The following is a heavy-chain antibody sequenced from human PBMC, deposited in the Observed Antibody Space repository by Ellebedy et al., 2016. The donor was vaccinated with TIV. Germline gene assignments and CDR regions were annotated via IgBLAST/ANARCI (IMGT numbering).Heavy chain of an antibody. V-gene: IGHV3-30*03. Sequence: GGFLRLSXAASGFTFSSYEIHWVRQTPGKGLEWVASISFDGNNKFYGDSVKGRFTISRDNSKNTSSLQMNSLSAEDTAVYYCATEEARSPQSAFDVWGQGTMVTVSS. CDR1: GFTFSSYE. CDR3: ATEEARSPQSAFDV. CDR2: ISFDGNNK. J-gene: IGHJ3*01.